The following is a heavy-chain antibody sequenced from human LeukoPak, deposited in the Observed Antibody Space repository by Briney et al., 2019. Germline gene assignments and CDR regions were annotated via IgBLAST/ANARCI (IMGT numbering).Heavy chain of an antibody. D-gene: IGHD1-26*01. CDR1: GFTFSTYA. V-gene: IGHV3-23*01. Sequence: GGSLRLSCAASGFTFSTYAMSWVRQAPGKGLECVSALSGNGNTIYYADSVKGRFTISRDNSKNTLSLQMNSLRAEDTAVYYCARGPTTFSGSGSYLFDYWGQGTLVTVSS. CDR3: ARGPTTFSGSGSYLFDY. J-gene: IGHJ4*02. CDR2: LSGNGNTI.